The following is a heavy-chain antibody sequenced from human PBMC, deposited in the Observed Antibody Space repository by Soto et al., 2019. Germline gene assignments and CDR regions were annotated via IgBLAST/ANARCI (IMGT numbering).Heavy chain of an antibody. J-gene: IGHJ5*02. CDR1: GGSLSSDF. CDR3: AKQGGKYGIRTFDP. D-gene: IGHD1-1*01. V-gene: IGHV4-59*08. CDR2: IYYSGNT. Sequence: PSETLSLTCTVSGGSLSSDFLSWPRPSPGKGLEWIGYIYYSGNTKYNPSLESRVTISIDASKNQVSLNLRSVTAADTAVYYCAKQGGKYGIRTFDPWGQGTLVTVS.